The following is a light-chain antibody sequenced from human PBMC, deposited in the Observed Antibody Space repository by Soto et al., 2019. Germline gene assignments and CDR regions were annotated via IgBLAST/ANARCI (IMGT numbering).Light chain of an antibody. CDR3: QQYNNWPTT. J-gene: IGKJ4*01. Sequence: EIVMTQSPATLSVSPGERATLSCRASQSVSSNLAWYQQKPGQAPRLLIYGASTRATGIPARFSGSGSGTEFTLTISSLQSEDFAVYYCQQYNNWPTTFGLGTKVEIK. CDR1: QSVSSN. CDR2: GAS. V-gene: IGKV3-15*01.